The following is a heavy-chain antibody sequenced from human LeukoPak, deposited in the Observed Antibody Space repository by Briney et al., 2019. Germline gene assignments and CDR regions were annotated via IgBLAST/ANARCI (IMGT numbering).Heavy chain of an antibody. Sequence: PGGSLRLSCAASGFTFSSYWMSWVRQAPGKGLEWDSAISGSGGSTYYADSVKGRFTISRDNSKNTLYLQMNSLRAEDTAVYYCAKDVVCTSCYSGVRYWGRGTLVTVSS. CDR3: AKDVVCTSCYSGVRY. V-gene: IGHV3-23*01. D-gene: IGHD2-2*01. CDR1: GFTFSSYW. CDR2: ISGSGGST. J-gene: IGHJ4*02.